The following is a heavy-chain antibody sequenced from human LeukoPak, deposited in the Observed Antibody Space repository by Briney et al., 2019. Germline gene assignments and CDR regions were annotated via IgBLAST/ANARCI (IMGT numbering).Heavy chain of an antibody. J-gene: IGHJ3*02. Sequence: ASVKVSCKASGYTFTGYYIHWVQQAPGQRLEWIGWINPNSGGTNYAQKFQGSVTMTRDTSISTAYMELSRMRSYDSAVYYSARSRASYPNDAFDIWGHGTMVTVSS. V-gene: IGHV1-2*02. CDR2: INPNSGGT. D-gene: IGHD1-26*01. CDR3: ARSRASYPNDAFDI. CDR1: GYTFTGYY.